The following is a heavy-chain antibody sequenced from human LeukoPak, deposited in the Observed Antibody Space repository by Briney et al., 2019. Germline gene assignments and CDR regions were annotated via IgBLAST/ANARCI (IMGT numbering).Heavy chain of an antibody. D-gene: IGHD4-17*01. Sequence: SETLSLTCAVYGGSFSGYYWSWIRQPPGKGLEWIGEINHSGSTNYNPSLKSRVTISVDTSKNQLSLKLSSVTAADTAVYYCARPYYGDYYWYFDLWGRGTLVTVSS. CDR3: ARPYYGDYYWYFDL. J-gene: IGHJ2*01. CDR2: INHSGST. V-gene: IGHV4-34*01. CDR1: GGSFSGYY.